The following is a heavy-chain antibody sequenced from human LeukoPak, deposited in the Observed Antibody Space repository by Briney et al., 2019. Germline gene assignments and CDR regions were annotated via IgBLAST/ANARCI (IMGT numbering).Heavy chain of an antibody. V-gene: IGHV4-59*08. CDR2: IYNSGST. J-gene: IGHJ2*01. CDR3: ARRTYFDL. Sequence: KSSETLSLTCTVSGGSISTYYWSWIRQPPGKGLEWIGYIYNSGSTKYNPSLKSRVTISVDTSKNRFSLKLSSVTAADTAVYYCARRTYFDLWGRGTLVTVSS. CDR1: GGSISTYY.